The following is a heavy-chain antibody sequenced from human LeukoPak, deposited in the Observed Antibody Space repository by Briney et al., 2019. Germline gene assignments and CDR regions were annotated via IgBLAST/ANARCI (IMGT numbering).Heavy chain of an antibody. CDR3: VKDSPPRYSGSPPAY. D-gene: IGHD1-26*01. J-gene: IGHJ4*02. Sequence: QPGGSLRLSCAASGFTFSSYWMSWVRQAPEKGLEWVANINKDGGEKYYVDSVKGRFTISRDNAKNSLYLQMNSLRADDTAVYYCVKDSPPRYSGSPPAYWGQGTLVTVSS. CDR2: INKDGGEK. CDR1: GFTFSSYW. V-gene: IGHV3-7*03.